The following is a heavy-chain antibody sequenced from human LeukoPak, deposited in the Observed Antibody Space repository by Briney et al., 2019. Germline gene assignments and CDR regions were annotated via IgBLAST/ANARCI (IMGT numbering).Heavy chain of an antibody. J-gene: IGHJ2*01. D-gene: IGHD3-10*02. V-gene: IGHV3-7*01. Sequence: GGSLRLSCAASEFSFNNYWMMWVRQAPGKGLEWVANIKEDGGEKYYMDSVKGRFTISRDNAKNSLYLQMNSLRVDDTAIYYCARGMLGTFWYFDLWGRGTLATVSS. CDR1: EFSFNNYW. CDR3: ARGMLGTFWYFDL. CDR2: IKEDGGEK.